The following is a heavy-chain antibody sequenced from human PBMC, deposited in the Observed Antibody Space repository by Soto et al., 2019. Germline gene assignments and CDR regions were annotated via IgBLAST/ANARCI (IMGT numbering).Heavy chain of an antibody. V-gene: IGHV5-10-1*01. D-gene: IGHD3-3*01. CDR2: IDPSDSYT. CDR1: GYSFTSYW. Sequence: GESLMISCKGSGYSFTSYWISWVRQMPGKGLEGMGRIDPSDSYTNYSPSFQGHVTISADKSISTAYLQWSSLKASDTAMYYCARQGYAFWSGYYTGDYYYGMDVWGQGTTVTVSS. J-gene: IGHJ6*02. CDR3: ARQGYAFWSGYYTGDYYYGMDV.